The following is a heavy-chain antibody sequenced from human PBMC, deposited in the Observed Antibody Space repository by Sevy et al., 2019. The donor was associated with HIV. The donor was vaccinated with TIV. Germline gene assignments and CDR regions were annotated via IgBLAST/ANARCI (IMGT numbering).Heavy chain of an antibody. CDR1: GFTFSSYE. CDR2: IISSGSSK. V-gene: IGHV3-48*03. CDR3: ARGPHHNYDSSAFFDY. Sequence: GGSLRLSCTASGFTFSSYEMNWVRQAPGKGLEWVSNIISSGSSKYYADSVKGRFTISRDNAKNSLFLQMNSLRAEDTAVYYCARGPHHNYDSSAFFDYWGQGTLVTVSS. D-gene: IGHD3-22*01. J-gene: IGHJ4*02.